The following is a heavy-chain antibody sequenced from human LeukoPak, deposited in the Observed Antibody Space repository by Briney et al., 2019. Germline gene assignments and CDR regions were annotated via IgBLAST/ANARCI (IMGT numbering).Heavy chain of an antibody. CDR3: AVRGVRGGAFDI. V-gene: IGHV2-5*02. Sequence: SGPTLVNPTQTLTLTCTFSGFSLSTSALGVGWIRQPPANALEWLALIYWDDDERHSPSLKSRRTITKDTPKNQVVLTMANMDPVETATYYCAVRGVRGGAFDIWGQGTMVTVSS. CDR1: GFSLSTSALG. CDR2: IYWDDDE. D-gene: IGHD3-10*01. J-gene: IGHJ3*02.